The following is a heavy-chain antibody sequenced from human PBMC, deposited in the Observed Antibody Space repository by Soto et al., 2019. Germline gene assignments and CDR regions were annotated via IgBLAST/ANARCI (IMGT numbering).Heavy chain of an antibody. V-gene: IGHV6-1*01. CDR1: GDSVSESSVS. CDR2: TNYGSKWSY. J-gene: IGHJ6*02. D-gene: IGHD3-10*01. CDR3: ARVSGYGSGSKGPYYYGMDV. Sequence: PSQTLSLTCAISGDSVSESSVSWNWIRQSPSRGLEWLGRTNYGSKWSYAYAESVGSRITISADTSKNQFSLHLTSMTAEDTAVYYCARVSGYGSGSKGPYYYGMDVWGQGTTVTVSS.